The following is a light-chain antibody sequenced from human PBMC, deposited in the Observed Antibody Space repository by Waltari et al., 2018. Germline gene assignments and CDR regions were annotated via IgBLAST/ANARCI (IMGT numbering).Light chain of an antibody. CDR1: SSDVGTYNL. CDR2: EGS. CDR3: CSYAGSSTYV. V-gene: IGLV2-23*01. Sequence: QSALTQPASVSGSPGQSITISCTGTSSDVGTYNLVSWYQQHPGKAPKLIIYEGSKRPSGGSHRFSGAKSGNTASLTISGLQAEDEADYYCCSYAGSSTYVFGTGTKVTVL. J-gene: IGLJ1*01.